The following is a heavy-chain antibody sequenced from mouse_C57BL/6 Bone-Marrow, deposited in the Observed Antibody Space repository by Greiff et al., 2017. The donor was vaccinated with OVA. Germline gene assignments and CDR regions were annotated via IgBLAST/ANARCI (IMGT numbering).Heavy chain of an antibody. CDR2: IDPNSGGT. V-gene: IGHV1-72*01. CDR1: GYTFTSYW. CDR3: AREKGLRRYYFDY. J-gene: IGHJ2*01. D-gene: IGHD2-4*01. Sequence: QVQLQQPGAELVKPGASVKLSCKASGYTFTSYWMHWVKQRPGRGFEWIGRIDPNSGGTKYNEKFKSKATLTVDKPSSTAYMQLSSLTSEDSAVYYCAREKGLRRYYFDYWGQGTTLTVSS.